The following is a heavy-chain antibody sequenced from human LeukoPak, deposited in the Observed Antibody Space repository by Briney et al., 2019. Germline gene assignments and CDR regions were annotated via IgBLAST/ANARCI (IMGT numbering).Heavy chain of an antibody. V-gene: IGHV3-23*01. CDR3: ARYNWNYFISSNMDV. CDR1: GFTFSSYA. D-gene: IGHD1-7*01. Sequence: GGSLRLSCAASGFTFSSYAMSWVRQAPGKGLEWVSAINGGGGNTYYADSVKGRFTISRDNSKNTLYLQMNSLRAEDTAVYYCARYNWNYFISSNMDVWGQGTTVTVSS. J-gene: IGHJ6*02. CDR2: INGGGGNT.